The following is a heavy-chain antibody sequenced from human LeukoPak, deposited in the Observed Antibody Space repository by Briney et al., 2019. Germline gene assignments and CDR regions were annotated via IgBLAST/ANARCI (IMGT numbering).Heavy chain of an antibody. CDR3: AKYPASGGYFDY. CDR2: ISGSGANT. D-gene: IGHD6-13*01. Sequence: GGSLRLSCAASGFTFCTYSMSWVRPAPGKGLEWVSGISGSGANTYYADSVKGRFTISRDNSKNTLYLQMNSLRAEDTAVFYCAKYPASGGYFDYWGQGTLVTVSS. CDR1: GFTFCTYS. V-gene: IGHV3-23*01. J-gene: IGHJ4*02.